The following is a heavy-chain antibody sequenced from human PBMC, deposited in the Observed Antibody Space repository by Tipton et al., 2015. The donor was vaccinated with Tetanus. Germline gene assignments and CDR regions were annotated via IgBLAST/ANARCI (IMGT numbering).Heavy chain of an antibody. CDR1: GFTFSSYW. Sequence: SLRLSCAASGFTFSSYWMSWVRQAPGKGLEWVANIKQDGSEKYYVDSVKGRFTISRDNAKNSLYLQMNSLRAEDTAGYYCARDVVATTHGSWYYFDSWGQGTLVTVSS. CDR2: IKQDGSEK. V-gene: IGHV3-7*01. CDR3: ARDVVATTHGSWYYFDS. J-gene: IGHJ4*02. D-gene: IGHD5-12*01.